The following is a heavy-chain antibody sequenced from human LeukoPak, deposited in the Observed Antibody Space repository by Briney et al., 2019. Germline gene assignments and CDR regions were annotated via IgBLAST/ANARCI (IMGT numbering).Heavy chain of an antibody. CDR3: AGGLDYGNYVGGMDV. CDR2: IYYSGST. D-gene: IGHD4-11*01. CDR1: GGSISSSSYY. J-gene: IGHJ6*02. Sequence: PSETLSLTCTVSGGSISSSSYYWGWIRQPPGKGLEWIGSIYYSGSTYYNPSLKSRVTISVDTPKIQFSLKLSSVTAADTAVYYCAGGLDYGNYVGGMDVWGQGTTVTVSS. V-gene: IGHV4-39*07.